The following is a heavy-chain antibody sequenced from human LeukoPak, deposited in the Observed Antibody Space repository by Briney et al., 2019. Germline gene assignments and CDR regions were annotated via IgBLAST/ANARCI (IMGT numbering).Heavy chain of an antibody. Sequence: SETLSLTCAVSGGSISSSNWWSWVRQPPGKGLEWIGEIYHSGSTNYNPSLKSRVTISVDKSKNQFSLKLSSVTAADTAVYYCARCIWVAGPGSAFDTWGQGTMVTVSS. D-gene: IGHD6-19*01. V-gene: IGHV4-4*02. CDR1: GGSISSSNW. J-gene: IGHJ3*02. CDR2: IYHSGST. CDR3: ARCIWVAGPGSAFDT.